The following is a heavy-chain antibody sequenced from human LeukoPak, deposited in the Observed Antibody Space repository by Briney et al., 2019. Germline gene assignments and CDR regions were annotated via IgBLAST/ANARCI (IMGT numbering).Heavy chain of an antibody. V-gene: IGHV1-2*02. J-gene: IGHJ4*02. D-gene: IGHD2-2*01. CDR2: INPNSGGT. Sequence: SVKVSCKASGYTFTGYYMHWVRQAPGQGLEWMGWINPNSGGTNYAQKFRGRVTMTRDTSISTAYMELSRLRSDDTAVYYCARGGVVVPAAIPFDYWGQGTLVTVSS. CDR1: GYTFTGYY. CDR3: ARGGVVVPAAIPFDY.